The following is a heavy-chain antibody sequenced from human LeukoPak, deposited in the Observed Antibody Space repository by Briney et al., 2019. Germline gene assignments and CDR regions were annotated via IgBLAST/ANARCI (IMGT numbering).Heavy chain of an antibody. J-gene: IGHJ4*02. V-gene: IGHV4-34*01. Sequence: SETLSLTCAVYGGSFSGYYWSWIRQPPGKGLEWIGEINHSGSTNYNPSLKSRVTISVDTSKNQFSLKLSSVTAADTAVYYCARRKYYYDSSGYLYWGQGTLVTVSS. CDR3: ARRKYYYDSSGYLY. CDR2: INHSGST. CDR1: GGSFSGYY. D-gene: IGHD3-22*01.